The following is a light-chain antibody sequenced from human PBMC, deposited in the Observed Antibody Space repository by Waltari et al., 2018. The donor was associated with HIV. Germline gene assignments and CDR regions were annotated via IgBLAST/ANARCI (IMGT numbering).Light chain of an antibody. Sequence: QSVLTQPPSVSGAPRQRVTISCSGSSYNIGNNGVNWYQQLAGTVPKLVIYYVDMLSLGVSDRFSGSKSGTSASLAISGLQSEDEADYYCAAWDDSVNGRLFGGGTRLTVL. V-gene: IGLV1-36*01. J-gene: IGLJ2*01. CDR1: SYNIGNNG. CDR3: AAWDDSVNGRL. CDR2: YVD.